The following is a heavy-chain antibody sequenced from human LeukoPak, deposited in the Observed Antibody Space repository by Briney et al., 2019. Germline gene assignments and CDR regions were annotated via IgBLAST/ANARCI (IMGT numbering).Heavy chain of an antibody. D-gene: IGHD2-21*01. CDR1: GGSISSYY. V-gene: IGHV4-59*01. CDR3: AGHQSIKHAFDI. CDR2: IYYSGST. Sequence: SETLSLTCTVSGGSISSYYWSWIRQPPGKGLEWIGYIYYSGSTNYNPSLKSRVTISVDTSKNQFSLKLSSVTAADTAVYYCAGHQSIKHAFDIWGQGTMVTVSS. J-gene: IGHJ3*02.